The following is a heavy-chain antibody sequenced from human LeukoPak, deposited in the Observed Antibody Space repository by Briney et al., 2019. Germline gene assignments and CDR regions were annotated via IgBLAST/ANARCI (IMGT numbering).Heavy chain of an antibody. V-gene: IGHV4-39*01. CDR3: ASPGVQYCSSTSCYYFDY. Sequence: SETLSLTCTVSGGSISSSSYYWGWIRQPRGKGLEWIGSIYYSGSTYYNPSLKSRVTISVDTSKNQFSLKLSSVTAADAAVYYCASPGVQYCSSTSCYYFDYWGQGTLVTVSS. D-gene: IGHD2-2*01. CDR2: IYYSGST. CDR1: GGSISSSSYY. J-gene: IGHJ4*02.